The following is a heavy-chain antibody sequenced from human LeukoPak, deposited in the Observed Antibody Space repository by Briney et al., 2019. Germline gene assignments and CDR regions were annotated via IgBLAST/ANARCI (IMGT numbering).Heavy chain of an antibody. CDR2: IIPFLGIA. Sequence: ASVKVSCKASGGTFSSYAISWVRQAPGQGLEWMGRIIPFLGIANYAQKFQGRVTITADKSTSTAYMELSSLRSEDTAVYYCASYRPMTNDVYNYWGQGTLVTVSS. CDR1: GGTFSSYA. D-gene: IGHD1-1*01. V-gene: IGHV1-69*04. CDR3: ASYRPMTNDVYNY. J-gene: IGHJ4*02.